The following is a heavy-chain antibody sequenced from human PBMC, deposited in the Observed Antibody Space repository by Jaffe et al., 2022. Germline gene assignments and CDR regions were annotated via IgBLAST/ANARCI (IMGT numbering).Heavy chain of an antibody. CDR2: INSDGSST. CDR1: GFTFSSYW. CDR3: ASGTTGYSSGWYVRYWYFDL. J-gene: IGHJ2*01. V-gene: IGHV3-74*01. D-gene: IGHD6-19*01. Sequence: EVQLVESGGGLVQPGGSLRLSCAASGFTFSSYWMHWVRQAPGKGLVWVSRINSDGSSTSYADSVKGRFTISRDNAKNTLYLQMNSLRAEDTAVYYCASGTTGYSSGWYVRYWYFDLWGRGTLVTVSS.